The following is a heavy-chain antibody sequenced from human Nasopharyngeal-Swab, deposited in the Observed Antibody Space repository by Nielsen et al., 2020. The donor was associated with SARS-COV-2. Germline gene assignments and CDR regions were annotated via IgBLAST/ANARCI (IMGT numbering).Heavy chain of an antibody. D-gene: IGHD3-22*01. CDR2: INWNGGST. V-gene: IGHV3-20*01. CDR3: ARGRAMIVVVDPYGMDV. J-gene: IGHJ6*02. Sequence: VRQAPGKGLEWVSGINWNGGSTGYADSVKGRFTISRDNAKNSLYLQMNSLRAEDTALYHCARGRAMIVVVDPYGMDVWGQGTTVTVSS.